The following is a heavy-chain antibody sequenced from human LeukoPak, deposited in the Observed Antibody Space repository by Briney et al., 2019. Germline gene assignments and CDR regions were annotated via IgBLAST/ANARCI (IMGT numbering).Heavy chain of an antibody. CDR1: GGSINRYH. CDR3: ARDRAREFDY. CDR2: IYYSGST. J-gene: IGHJ4*02. Sequence: PSGTLSLTCIVSGGSINRYHWTWIRQPPGKGLEWIGYIYYSGSTTYNPSLKSRVTISVDTSKNQFSLKLSSVTAADTAVYYCARDRAREFDYWGQGTLVTVSS. D-gene: IGHD6-6*01. V-gene: IGHV4-59*01.